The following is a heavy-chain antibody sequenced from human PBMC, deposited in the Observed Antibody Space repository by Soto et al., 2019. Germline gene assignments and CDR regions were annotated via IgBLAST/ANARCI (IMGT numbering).Heavy chain of an antibody. D-gene: IGHD3-22*01. V-gene: IGHV3-30-3*01. Sequence: QVQLVESGGGVVQPGRSPRLSCAASGFTFSSYAMHWVRQAPGKGLEWVAVISYDGSNKYYADSVKGRFTISRDNSKNTLYLQMNSLRAEDTAVYYCARMDSSGYYYYWGQGTLVTVSS. CDR3: ARMDSSGYYYY. CDR2: ISYDGSNK. CDR1: GFTFSSYA. J-gene: IGHJ4*02.